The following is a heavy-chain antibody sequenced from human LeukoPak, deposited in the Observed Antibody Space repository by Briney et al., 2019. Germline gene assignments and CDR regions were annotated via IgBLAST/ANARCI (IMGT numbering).Heavy chain of an antibody. D-gene: IGHD6-19*01. V-gene: IGHV1-2*02. CDR1: GYSLTGYY. CDR2: INPNSGGT. J-gene: IGHJ5*02. Sequence: ASVKVSCKASGYSLTGYYMHWVRQAPGQGLEWMGWINPNSGGTNYAQKFQGRVTMTSDTSINTAYMELSRLRSDDTAVYYCARDGSGWYWFDPWGQGTLLTVSS. CDR3: ARDGSGWYWFDP.